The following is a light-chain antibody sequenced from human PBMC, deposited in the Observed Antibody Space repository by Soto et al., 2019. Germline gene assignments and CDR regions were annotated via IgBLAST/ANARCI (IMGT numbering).Light chain of an antibody. CDR1: QSVRDSY. J-gene: IGKJ4*01. Sequence: EIVLTQSPGTLSLSPGERATLSCSASQSVRDSYLAWYQQKAHQAPRLLIYGLSRTATGIPDRFSVTGSGTDYFLTITRLEPEDFSVYYCQQYVDSPLVTLGGGTKVEI. CDR2: GLS. CDR3: QQYVDSPLVT. V-gene: IGKV3-20*01.